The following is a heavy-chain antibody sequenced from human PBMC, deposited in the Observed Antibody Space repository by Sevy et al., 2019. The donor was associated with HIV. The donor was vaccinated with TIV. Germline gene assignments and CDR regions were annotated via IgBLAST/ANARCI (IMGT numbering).Heavy chain of an antibody. CDR3: AKVDVVVPVADYGMDV. CDR1: GFTFSNYA. CDR2: ISRRGGST. Sequence: GGSLRLSCAASGFTFSNYAMSWVRQAPGKGLEWVSSISRRGGSTYYADSVKGRFTISRDNSKNTLYLQMNSLRAEDTAVYYWAKVDVVVPVADYGMDVWGQGTTVTVSS. J-gene: IGHJ6*02. V-gene: IGHV3-23*01. D-gene: IGHD2-2*01.